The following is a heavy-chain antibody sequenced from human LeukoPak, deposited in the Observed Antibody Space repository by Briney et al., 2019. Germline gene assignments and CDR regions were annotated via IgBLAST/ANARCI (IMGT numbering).Heavy chain of an antibody. CDR1: GFSVSTKY. CDR2: IYSGGST. CDR3: ARDYCSSTSCYYYYGMDV. J-gene: IGHJ6*02. D-gene: IGHD2-2*01. V-gene: IGHV3-66*01. Sequence: PGGSLRLSCVASGFSVSTKYMSWVRQAPGKGLEWVSVIYSGGSTYYADSVKGRFTISRDNSKNTLYLQMNSLRAEDTAVYYCARDYCSSTSCYYYYGMDVWGQGTTVTVSS.